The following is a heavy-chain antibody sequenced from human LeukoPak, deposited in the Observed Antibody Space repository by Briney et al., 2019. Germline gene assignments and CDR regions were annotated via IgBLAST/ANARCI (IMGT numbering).Heavy chain of an antibody. CDR1: GFTFSSYW. CDR2: IRSSSSTI. D-gene: IGHD1-26*01. Sequence: GGSLRLSCAASGFTFSSYWMSWVRQAPGKGLEWVSYIRSSSSTIYYADSVKGRFTISRDNAKNSLYLQMNSLRAEDTAVYYCARERIRWELLGAFDIWGQGTMVTVSS. V-gene: IGHV3-48*01. J-gene: IGHJ3*02. CDR3: ARERIRWELLGAFDI.